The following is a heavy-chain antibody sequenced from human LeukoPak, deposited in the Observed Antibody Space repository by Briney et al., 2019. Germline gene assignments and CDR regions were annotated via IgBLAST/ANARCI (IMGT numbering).Heavy chain of an antibody. Sequence: SVKVSCKASGGTFSSYTTSWVRQAPGQGLEWMGRIIPILGIANYAQKFQGRVTITADKSTSTAYMELSSLRSEDTAVYYCARDKDYYDSSGYYYNPFDYWGQGTLVTVSS. V-gene: IGHV1-69*04. D-gene: IGHD3-22*01. CDR2: IIPILGIA. CDR1: GGTFSSYT. CDR3: ARDKDYYDSSGYYYNPFDY. J-gene: IGHJ4*02.